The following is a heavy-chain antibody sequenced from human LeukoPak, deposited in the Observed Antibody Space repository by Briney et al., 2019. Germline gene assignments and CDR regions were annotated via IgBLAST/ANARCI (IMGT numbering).Heavy chain of an antibody. D-gene: IGHD1-1*01. CDR1: GFTFDDYA. CDR2: ISGDGGST. Sequence: PGGSLRLSCAASGFTFDDYAMHWVLQAPGKGLEWVSLISGDGGSTYYADSVKGRFTISRDNSKNSLYLQMNSLRTEDTAVYYCAKASMARPFDYWGQGTLVTVSS. V-gene: IGHV3-43*02. CDR3: AKASMARPFDY. J-gene: IGHJ4*02.